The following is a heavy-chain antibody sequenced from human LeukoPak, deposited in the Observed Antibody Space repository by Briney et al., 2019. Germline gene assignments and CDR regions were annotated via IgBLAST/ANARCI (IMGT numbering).Heavy chain of an antibody. Sequence: PGGSLRLSCVASGFTFDHYAMHWVRQAPGKGLEWVAFIRYDGSNKYYADSVKGRFTISRDNSKNTLYLQMNSLRAEDTAVYYCARDLGYYGDYGFFDYWGQGTLVTVSS. J-gene: IGHJ4*02. CDR3: ARDLGYYGDYGFFDY. V-gene: IGHV3-30*02. CDR2: IRYDGSNK. D-gene: IGHD4-17*01. CDR1: GFTFDHYA.